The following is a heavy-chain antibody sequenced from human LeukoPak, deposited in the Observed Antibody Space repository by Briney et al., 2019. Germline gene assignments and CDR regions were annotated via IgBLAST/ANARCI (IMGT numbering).Heavy chain of an antibody. CDR1: SDSISGGPYY. V-gene: IGHV4-31*03. J-gene: IGHJ2*01. D-gene: IGHD4/OR15-4a*01. CDR3: ARLNLIYNFGAYWYFDL. CDR2: IYYSGST. Sequence: PSETLSLTCTVSSDSISGGPYYWSWVRQLPGKGLEWNGYIYYSGSTYYNPSLRSRLTISIDSSKNQFSLDLSSVTAADTAVFYCARLNLIYNFGAYWYFDLWGRGTLVTVSS.